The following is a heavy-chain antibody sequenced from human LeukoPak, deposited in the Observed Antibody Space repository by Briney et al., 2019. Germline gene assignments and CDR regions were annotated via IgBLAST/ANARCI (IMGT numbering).Heavy chain of an antibody. V-gene: IGHV3-48*03. Sequence: GGSLRLSCVASGFTFSSYEMKWVRQAPGKGLEWVSYISSGGSTIYYADSVRGRFTISRDNAKNSLYLQMNSLRAEDTAVYYCARVRDGSQDYWGQGTLVTVSS. CDR1: GFTFSSYE. D-gene: IGHD5-24*01. CDR3: ARVRDGSQDY. J-gene: IGHJ4*02. CDR2: ISSGGSTI.